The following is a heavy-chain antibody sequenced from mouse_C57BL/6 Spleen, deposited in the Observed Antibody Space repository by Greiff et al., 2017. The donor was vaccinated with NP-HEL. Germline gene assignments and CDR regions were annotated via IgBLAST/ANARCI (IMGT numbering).Heavy chain of an antibody. D-gene: IGHD2-5*01. CDR3: ARGYYSNYEAWFAY. J-gene: IGHJ3*01. CDR2: ISYSGST. CDR1: GYSITSGYD. V-gene: IGHV3-1*01. Sequence: EVQRVESGPGMVKPSQSLSLTCTVTGYSITSGYDWHWIRHFPGNKLEWMGYISYSGSTNYNPSLKSRISITHDTSKNHFFLKLNSVTTEDTATYYCARGYYSNYEAWFAYWGQGTLVTVSA.